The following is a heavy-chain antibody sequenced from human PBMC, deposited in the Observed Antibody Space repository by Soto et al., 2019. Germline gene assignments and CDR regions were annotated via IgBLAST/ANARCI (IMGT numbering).Heavy chain of an antibody. J-gene: IGHJ6*03. CDR2: IYYSGYT. CDR1: GDSISSINYY. V-gene: IGHV4-39*01. Sequence: PSETLSLTCTVSGDSISSINYYWGWIRQPPGKGLEWIGSIYYSGYTYYNPSLKSRVTISVDTSKNQFSPKLSSVTAADTALYYCARHVLQFYNYMDVWGKGTTVTVSS. D-gene: IGHD1-1*01. CDR3: ARHVLQFYNYMDV.